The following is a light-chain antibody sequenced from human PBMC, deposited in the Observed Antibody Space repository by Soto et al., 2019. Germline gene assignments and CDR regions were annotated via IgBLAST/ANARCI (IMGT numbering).Light chain of an antibody. CDR2: EDD. CDR1: SGNIASNY. V-gene: IGLV6-57*04. J-gene: IGLJ3*02. Sequence: NFMLTQPHSVSESPGKTVTISCTRSSGNIASNYVQWYQQRPGSAPTTVIYEDDQRPSGVPDRFSGSIDSSSNSASLTISGLKTEDEADYYCQSYDASNQVFGGGTKLPS. CDR3: QSYDASNQV.